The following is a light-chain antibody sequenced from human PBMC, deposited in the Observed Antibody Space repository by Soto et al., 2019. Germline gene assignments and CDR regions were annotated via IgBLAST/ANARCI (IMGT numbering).Light chain of an antibody. CDR1: SAHTTYA. V-gene: IGLV4-69*01. CDR2: VNSDGSH. Sequence: QSVLTQSPSASASLGASVKLTCTLSSAHTTYAIAWHQQQPERGPRYLMKVNSDGSHTKGAGIPDRFSGSSSGAERYLTISSLQSEDEADYYCQTWGTGIVVFGGGTKLTVL. J-gene: IGLJ2*01. CDR3: QTWGTGIVV.